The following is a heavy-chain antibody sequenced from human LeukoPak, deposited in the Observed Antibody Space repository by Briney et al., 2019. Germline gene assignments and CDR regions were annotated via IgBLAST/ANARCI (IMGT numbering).Heavy chain of an antibody. CDR1: GFTFSSYS. D-gene: IGHD3-10*01. J-gene: IGHJ4*02. V-gene: IGHV3-48*04. CDR2: ISSSSSTI. Sequence: GSLRLSFAASGFTFSSYSMNWVRQAPGKGLEWVSYISSSSSTIYYADSVKGRFTISRDNAKNSLYLQMNSLRAEDTDVYYCAREMVRGVIGYWGQGTLVTVSS. CDR3: AREMVRGVIGY.